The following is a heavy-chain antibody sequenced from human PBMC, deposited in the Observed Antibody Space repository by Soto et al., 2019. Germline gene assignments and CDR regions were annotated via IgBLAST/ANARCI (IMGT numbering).Heavy chain of an antibody. Sequence: PGGSLRLSCAASGFTFSSYAMHWVRQAPGKGLEWVAVISYDGSNKYYADSVKGRFTISRDNSKNTLYLQMNSLRADDTAVYYCARGYYGSGSYSLAYWGQGTLVTVSS. J-gene: IGHJ4*02. CDR1: GFTFSSYA. V-gene: IGHV3-30-3*01. CDR2: ISYDGSNK. D-gene: IGHD3-10*01. CDR3: ARGYYGSGSYSLAY.